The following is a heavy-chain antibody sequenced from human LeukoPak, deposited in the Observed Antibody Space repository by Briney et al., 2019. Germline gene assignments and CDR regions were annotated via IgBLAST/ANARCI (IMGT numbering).Heavy chain of an antibody. V-gene: IGHV1-18*01. D-gene: IGHD3-10*01. J-gene: IGHJ4*02. CDR1: GYTFTSYG. Sequence: ASVKVSCKASGYTFTSYGISWVRQAPGQGLEWMGWISAYNGNTNYAQKLQGRVTMTTDTSTSTAYMELRSLRSDDTAVYYCARDILLWFGELFQYYFDYWGQGTLVTVSS. CDR3: ARDILLWFGELFQYYFDY. CDR2: ISAYNGNT.